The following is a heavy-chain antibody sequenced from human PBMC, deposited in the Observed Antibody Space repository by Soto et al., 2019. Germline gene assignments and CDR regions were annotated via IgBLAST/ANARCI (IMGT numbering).Heavy chain of an antibody. Sequence: QVQLVESGGGVVQPGRSLRLSCAASGFAFRTYGMHWVRQAPGKGLEWVALISYDGSDEYYADSVKGRFTISRDNSRNTLYLQMNSLRAADTAVYYCAKVLPDDFWSGSPLVAMDVWGQGTTVTVSS. V-gene: IGHV3-30*18. J-gene: IGHJ6*02. CDR3: AKVLPDDFWSGSPLVAMDV. CDR2: ISYDGSDE. CDR1: GFAFRTYG. D-gene: IGHD3-3*01.